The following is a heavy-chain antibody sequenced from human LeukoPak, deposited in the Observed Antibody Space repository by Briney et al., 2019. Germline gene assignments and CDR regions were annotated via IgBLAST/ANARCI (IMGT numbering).Heavy chain of an antibody. J-gene: IGHJ5*02. Sequence: PGGSLRLSCAASGFTFSSYAMSWVRQAPGKGLEWVSAISGSGGSTYYADSVKGRFTISRDNSKNTLYLQMNSLRAEDTAVYYCAKDHGGYCSSTSCYGVSEDWFDPWGQGTLVTVSS. CDR1: GFTFSSYA. CDR2: ISGSGGST. D-gene: IGHD2-2*01. V-gene: IGHV3-23*01. CDR3: AKDHGGYCSSTSCYGVSEDWFDP.